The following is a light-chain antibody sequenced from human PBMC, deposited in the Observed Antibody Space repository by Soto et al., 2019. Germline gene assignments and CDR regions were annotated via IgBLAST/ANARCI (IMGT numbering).Light chain of an antibody. Sequence: QSALTQPASVSGSPGQSITISCTGTSSDVGGYNYVSWYQQHPGKAPKLMIYEVSNRPSGVSNRFSGSKSGNTASLTISGLQAEDEADYYCSSSTSSSTLEVFGGGTKVTVL. J-gene: IGLJ2*01. V-gene: IGLV2-14*01. CDR2: EVS. CDR1: SSDVGGYNY. CDR3: SSSTSSSTLEV.